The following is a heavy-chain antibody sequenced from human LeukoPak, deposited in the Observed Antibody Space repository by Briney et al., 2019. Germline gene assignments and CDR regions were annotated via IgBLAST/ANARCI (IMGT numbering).Heavy chain of an antibody. Sequence: GGSLRLSCAASGFTFEDYAMNWVRQAPGKGLEWVSGISWNSGSIAYADSVKGRFTISRDNANDSLYLQMNSLRAEDTALYYCAKDSSSWFFGAQDYWGQGTLVTVSS. CDR1: GFTFEDYA. J-gene: IGHJ4*02. CDR2: ISWNSGSI. V-gene: IGHV3-9*01. CDR3: AKDSSSWFFGAQDY. D-gene: IGHD6-13*01.